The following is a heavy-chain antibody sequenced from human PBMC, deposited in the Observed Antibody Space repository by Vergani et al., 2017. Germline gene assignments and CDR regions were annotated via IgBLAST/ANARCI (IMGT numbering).Heavy chain of an antibody. CDR2: IIPIFGTA. D-gene: IGHD5-24*01. V-gene: IGHV1-69*01. CDR1: GGTFSSYA. J-gene: IGHJ3*02. CDR3: ARVGARDGYRSIDAFDI. Sequence: QVQLVQSGAEVKKPGSSVKVSCKASGGTFSSYAISWVRQAPGQGLEWMGGIIPIFGTANYAQKFKGRVTITADESTGTAYMELSSLRSEATAVYYCARVGARDGYRSIDAFDIWGQGAMVTVSS.